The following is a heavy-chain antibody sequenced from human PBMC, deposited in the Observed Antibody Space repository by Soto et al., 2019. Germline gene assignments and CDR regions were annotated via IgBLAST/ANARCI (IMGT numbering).Heavy chain of an antibody. Sequence: QVQLVQSGAEVKKPGASVKVSCKASGYTFTSYDINWVRQATGQGLEWMGWMNPNSGNTGYAQKFQGRVTMTSNTSIRTAYMELSSLRSEDTAVYYCARGVRTGTSHGMDVWGQGTNVTVSS. CDR3: ARGVRTGTSHGMDV. CDR2: MNPNSGNT. V-gene: IGHV1-8*01. CDR1: GYTFTSYD. D-gene: IGHD1-7*01. J-gene: IGHJ6*02.